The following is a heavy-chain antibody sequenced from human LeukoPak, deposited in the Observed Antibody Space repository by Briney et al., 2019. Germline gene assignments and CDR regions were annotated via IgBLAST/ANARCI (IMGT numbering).Heavy chain of an antibody. CDR1: GFAVSNNY. D-gene: IGHD7-27*01. CDR2: IYSGGST. Sequence: PGGSLRLSCAATGFAVSNNYMSWVRQAPGKGLEWVSVIYSGGSTDYADSVKGRFTISRDNSKNTLYLQMNNLGAEDTAVYYCGGGHWGLDYWGQGALVTVSS. CDR3: GGGHWGLDY. J-gene: IGHJ4*02. V-gene: IGHV3-66*01.